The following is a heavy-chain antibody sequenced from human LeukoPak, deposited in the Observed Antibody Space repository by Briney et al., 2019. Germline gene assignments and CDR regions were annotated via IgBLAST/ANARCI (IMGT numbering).Heavy chain of an antibody. CDR2: INPDGSEK. Sequence: GGSLRLSCAASGFSFGSSWMDWVRQAPGKGLEWVDSINPDGSEKYSVDSVEGRFTISRDNAKNLLYLQVNSLRVEDTAFYYCARDLAYSRLDYWGQGMLVTVSS. CDR1: GFSFGSSW. D-gene: IGHD5-18*01. CDR3: ARDLAYSRLDY. J-gene: IGHJ4*02. V-gene: IGHV3-7*01.